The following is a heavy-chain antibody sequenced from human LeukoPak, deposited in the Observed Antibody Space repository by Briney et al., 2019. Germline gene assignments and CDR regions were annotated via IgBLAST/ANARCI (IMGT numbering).Heavy chain of an antibody. CDR1: GFTFSSYW. Sequence: GGSLRLSCAASGFTFSSYWMHWVRHAPGKGLVWVSRISTDGTYTEYADSVKGRFTISRDNAKDTLYLQVNSLRAEDTAVYYCAITVDCRATTDCYSYFHHWGQGTLVTVSS. CDR2: ISTDGTYT. V-gene: IGHV3-74*03. J-gene: IGHJ1*01. CDR3: AITVDCRATTDCYSYFHH. D-gene: IGHD2-21*02.